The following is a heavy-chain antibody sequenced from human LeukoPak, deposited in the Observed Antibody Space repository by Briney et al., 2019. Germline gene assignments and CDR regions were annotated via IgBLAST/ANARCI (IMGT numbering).Heavy chain of an antibody. Sequence: GESLNISCQATGYSFTSYWIGWVRQIPGKGLEWMGIIHPGESDTRYSPSFQGQVTISADKSISTAYLQWSSLKGSDTAKYYCARRNYYDRSGYFDYWGQGTLVTVSS. J-gene: IGHJ4*02. CDR3: ARRNYYDRSGYFDY. V-gene: IGHV5-51*01. CDR1: GYSFTSYW. CDR2: IHPGESDT. D-gene: IGHD3-22*01.